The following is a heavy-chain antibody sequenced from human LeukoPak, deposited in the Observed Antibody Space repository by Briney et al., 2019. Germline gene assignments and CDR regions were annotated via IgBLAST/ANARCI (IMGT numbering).Heavy chain of an antibody. CDR3: ARGATINSLIFDY. CDR2: ISTGGTT. D-gene: IGHD1-26*01. Sequence: SETLSLTCTVSGGSISNYYWSWLRQPAGKGLEWIGRISTGGTTNYNPSLKSRVTMSVDTSKNQFSLKLTSVTAADTAVYYCARGATINSLIFDYWGLGTLVTVSS. CDR1: GGSISNYY. V-gene: IGHV4-4*07. J-gene: IGHJ4*02.